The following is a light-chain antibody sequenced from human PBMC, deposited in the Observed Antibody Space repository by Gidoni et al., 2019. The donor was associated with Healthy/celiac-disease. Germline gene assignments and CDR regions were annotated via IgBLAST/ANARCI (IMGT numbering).Light chain of an antibody. CDR2: AES. Sequence: IQMNQSPSSLSASVGDIVTITCRASQSISSYLHWYQQKPGKAPQLLIYAESSLQSGVPSRFSGSGSGTDFTLTISSLQPEDFATYYCQQSYSTLGITFGQGTRLEIK. V-gene: IGKV1-39*01. CDR3: QQSYSTLGIT. CDR1: QSISSY. J-gene: IGKJ5*01.